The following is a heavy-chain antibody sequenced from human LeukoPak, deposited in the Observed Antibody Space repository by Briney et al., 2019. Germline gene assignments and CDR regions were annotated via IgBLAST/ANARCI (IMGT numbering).Heavy chain of an antibody. J-gene: IGHJ4*02. CDR3: ASEAHRGGGFDS. D-gene: IGHD3-16*01. V-gene: IGHV4-30-2*01. CDR2: IYHSGST. CDR1: GGSISSGGYS. Sequence: SETLSLTCAVSGGSISSGGYSWSWIRQPPGKGLEWIGYIYHSGSTYYNPSLKSRVTISVDTSKNQFSLTLSSVTAADTAVYYCASEAHRGGGFDSWGQGTLVTVSS.